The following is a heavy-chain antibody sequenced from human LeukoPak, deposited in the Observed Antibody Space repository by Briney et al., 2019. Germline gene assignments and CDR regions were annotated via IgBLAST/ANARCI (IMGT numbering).Heavy chain of an antibody. V-gene: IGHV3-74*01. CDR2: INSDGSST. CDR1: GFTFNRYW. J-gene: IGHJ4*02. Sequence: GGSLRLSCAASGFTFNRYWMHWVRQVPGKGLVWVSRINSDGSSTTYADSVKGRFTISRDNARNTLYPQMNSLRAEDTAVYYCARGRGTIYMFDYWGQGTLVTVSS. D-gene: IGHD2/OR15-2a*01. CDR3: ARGRGTIYMFDY.